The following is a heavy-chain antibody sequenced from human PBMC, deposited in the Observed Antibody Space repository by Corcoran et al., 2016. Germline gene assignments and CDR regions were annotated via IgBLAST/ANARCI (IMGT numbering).Heavy chain of an antibody. D-gene: IGHD4-17*01. V-gene: IGHV4-39*07. CDR1: GGSISSSSYY. CDR2: IYYSGST. J-gene: IGHJ5*02. CDR3: ARATVTGGLDP. Sequence: QLQLQESGPGLVKPSETLSLTCTVSGGSISSSSYYWGWIRQPPGKWLEWIGSIYYSGSTYYNPSLKSRFTISVDTSKNQFSLKLSSVTAADTAVYYCARATVTGGLDPWGQGTLVTVSS.